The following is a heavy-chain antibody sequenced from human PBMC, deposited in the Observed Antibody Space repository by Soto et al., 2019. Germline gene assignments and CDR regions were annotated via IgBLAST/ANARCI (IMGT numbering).Heavy chain of an antibody. CDR3: TIVRVADSALDH. Sequence: GGSLRLSCVGSGFIFSNNGMHWVRQTPGRGLEWVASMSYGGSDTFYADSVKGRFTISRDNSKNTLFLHMSNLRAEDTAMYYCTIVRVADSALDHWGQGTLVTVSS. CDR2: MSYGGSDT. CDR1: GFIFSNNG. V-gene: IGHV3-30*02. D-gene: IGHD3-10*02. J-gene: IGHJ4*02.